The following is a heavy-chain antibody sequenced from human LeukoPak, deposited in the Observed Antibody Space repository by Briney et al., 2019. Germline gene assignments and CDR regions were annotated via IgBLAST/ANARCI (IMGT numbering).Heavy chain of an antibody. D-gene: IGHD3-3*01. J-gene: IGHJ6*02. Sequence: GGSLRLSCAASGFTFSSYWMSWLRQAPGKGLEWVAKIKQDGSEKYYVDSVKGRFTISRDNAKNSLYLQMNSLRAEDTAVYYCARDKTYYDFWSGYSGRYYGMDVWGQGTTVTVSS. CDR2: IKQDGSEK. CDR1: GFTFSSYW. V-gene: IGHV3-7*01. CDR3: ARDKTYYDFWSGYSGRYYGMDV.